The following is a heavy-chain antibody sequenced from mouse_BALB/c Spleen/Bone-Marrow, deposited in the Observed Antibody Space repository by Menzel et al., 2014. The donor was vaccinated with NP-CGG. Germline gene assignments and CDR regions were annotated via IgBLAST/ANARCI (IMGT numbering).Heavy chain of an antibody. CDR3: ARDPHYGDYLGDY. J-gene: IGHJ2*01. V-gene: IGHV3-6*02. D-gene: IGHD2-13*01. Sequence: EVQLQESGPGLVKPSQSLSLTCSVTGYSITSGYYWNWIRQFPGNKLEWMGYISYDGYNKYNPSLKNRISFTRDTSENQFFLKLSSVTTEDTATYYCARDPHYGDYLGDYWGQGTTLTVSS. CDR2: ISYDGYN. CDR1: GYSITSGYY.